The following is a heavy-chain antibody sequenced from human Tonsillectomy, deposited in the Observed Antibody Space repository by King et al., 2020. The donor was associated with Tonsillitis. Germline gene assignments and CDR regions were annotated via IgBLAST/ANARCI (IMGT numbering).Heavy chain of an antibody. V-gene: IGHV3-74*02. Sequence: VQLVESGGGLVQPGGSLRLSCAASGFTFSSYWMHWVRQAPGKGLVWVSRINSDGSSTSYADSVKGRFTISRDNAKNKLYLQMNSLRAEDTAVYYCARGKYSYGSGTYYTHYYLDVWGTGTTVTVSS. J-gene: IGHJ6*03. CDR3: ARGKYSYGSGTYYTHYYLDV. CDR1: GFTFSSYW. D-gene: IGHD3-10*01. CDR2: INSDGSST.